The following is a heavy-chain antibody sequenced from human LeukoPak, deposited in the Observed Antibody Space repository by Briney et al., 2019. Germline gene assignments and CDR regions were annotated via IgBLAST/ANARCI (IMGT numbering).Heavy chain of an antibody. D-gene: IGHD3-3*01. J-gene: IGHJ6*02. CDR2: IIPIFGTA. CDR1: GGTFSSYA. Sequence: SVKVSCKASGGTFSSYAISWVRQAPGQGLEWMGGIIPIFGTANYAQKFQGRVTMTEDTSTDTAYMELSSLRSEDTAVYYCATKSHRTYYDFWSGYPYYYYGMDVWGQGTTVTVSS. CDR3: ATKSHRTYYDFWSGYPYYYYGMDV. V-gene: IGHV1-69*06.